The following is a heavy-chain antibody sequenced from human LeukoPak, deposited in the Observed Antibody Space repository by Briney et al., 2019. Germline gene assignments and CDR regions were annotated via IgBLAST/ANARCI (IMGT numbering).Heavy chain of an antibody. V-gene: IGHV3-23*01. J-gene: IGHJ4*02. CDR1: GFTFSRSA. CDR2: IGGTGDTT. CDR3: VKDRFSTSPSYFDY. Sequence: GGSLRLSCAAAGFTFSRSAMSWVRRAPGKGLEWVSGIGGTGDTTYYADSVKGRFIISRDNSKNTLFLQMNNLRAEDTAVYYCVKDRFSTSPSYFDYWGQGTLVAVSS. D-gene: IGHD2-2*01.